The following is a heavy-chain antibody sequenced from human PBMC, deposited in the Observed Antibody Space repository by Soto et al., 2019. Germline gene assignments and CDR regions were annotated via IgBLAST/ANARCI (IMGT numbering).Heavy chain of an antibody. CDR1: GFTVSSNY. D-gene: IGHD6-13*01. Sequence: GGSLRLSCAASGFTVSSNYMSWVRQAPGKGLEWVSVIYSGGSTYYADSVKGRLTISRDNSKNTLYLQIHTLRAEDTAVYYCAKVSSSWYAGFFDLWGQGTLVTVSS. CDR2: IYSGGST. J-gene: IGHJ4*02. CDR3: AKVSSSWYAGFFDL. V-gene: IGHV3-53*01.